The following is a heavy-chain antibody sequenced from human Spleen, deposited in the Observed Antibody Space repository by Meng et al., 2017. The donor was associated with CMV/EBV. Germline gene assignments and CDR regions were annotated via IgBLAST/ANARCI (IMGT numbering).Heavy chain of an antibody. CDR3: ARDLYPYSSSWYSYYGMDV. CDR2: MNPNSGNA. Sequence: ASVKVSCKASGYTFTSYDINWVRQATGQGLEWMGWMNPNSGNAGYAQKFQGRVTITRNTSISTAYMELSSLRSEDTAVYYCARDLYPYSSSWYSYYGMDVWGQGTTVTVSS. D-gene: IGHD6-13*01. V-gene: IGHV1-8*03. J-gene: IGHJ6*02. CDR1: GYTFTSYD.